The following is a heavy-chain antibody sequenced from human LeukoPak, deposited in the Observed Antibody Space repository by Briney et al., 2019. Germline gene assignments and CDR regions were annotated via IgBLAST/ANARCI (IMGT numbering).Heavy chain of an antibody. D-gene: IGHD2-21*01. Sequence: SGGSLRLSCAASGFTFTSYVMNWVRRPPGKGLEWISYIGTRGTTMYYADSVKGRFTISRDNAKNSLYLQMNSLRDEDTAIYYCARGRGSSWGQGTLVTVSS. CDR1: GFTFTSYV. CDR2: IGTRGTTM. CDR3: ARGRGSS. V-gene: IGHV3-48*02. J-gene: IGHJ5*02.